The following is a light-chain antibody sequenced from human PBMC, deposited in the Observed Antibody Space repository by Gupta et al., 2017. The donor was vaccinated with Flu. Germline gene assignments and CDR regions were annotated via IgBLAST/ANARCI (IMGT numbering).Light chain of an antibody. Sequence: SLGERATIDCKSSQSVVYSSNDKNFVACYQQQPGQPPKLLIFWASTRESVVPDRFSGSGSGTXFTLTIXSLQAEDVAVYYCQQYYGSPRTFGXGTKVEIK. J-gene: IGKJ1*01. V-gene: IGKV4-1*01. CDR1: QSVVYSSNDKNF. CDR2: WAS. CDR3: QQYYGSPRT.